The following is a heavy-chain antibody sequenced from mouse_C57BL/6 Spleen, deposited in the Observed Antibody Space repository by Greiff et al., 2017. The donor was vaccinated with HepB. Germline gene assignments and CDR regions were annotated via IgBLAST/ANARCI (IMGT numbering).Heavy chain of an antibody. V-gene: IGHV5-17*01. CDR2: ISSGSSTI. Sequence: EVNVVESGGGLVKPGGSLKLSCAASGFTFSDYGMHWVRQAPEKGLEWVAYISSGSSTIYYADTVKGRFTISRDNAKNTLFLQMTSLRSEDTAMYYCARGRYYYGSSYNAMDYWGQGTSVTVSS. CDR1: GFTFSDYG. CDR3: ARGRYYYGSSYNAMDY. D-gene: IGHD1-1*01. J-gene: IGHJ4*01.